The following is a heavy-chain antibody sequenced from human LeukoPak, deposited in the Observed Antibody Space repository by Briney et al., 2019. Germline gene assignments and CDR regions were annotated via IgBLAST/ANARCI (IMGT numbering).Heavy chain of an antibody. CDR2: ISSSGSTI. D-gene: IGHD3-10*01. J-gene: IGHJ4*02. CDR3: AREGVSGLFTMVQLYYFDY. Sequence: PGGSLRLSCAASGFTFSSYEMNWVRQAPGKGLEWVSYISSSGSTIYYADSVKGRFTISRDNAKNSLYLQMNSLRAEDTAVYYCAREGVSGLFTMVQLYYFDYWGQGTLVTVSS. CDR1: GFTFSSYE. V-gene: IGHV3-48*03.